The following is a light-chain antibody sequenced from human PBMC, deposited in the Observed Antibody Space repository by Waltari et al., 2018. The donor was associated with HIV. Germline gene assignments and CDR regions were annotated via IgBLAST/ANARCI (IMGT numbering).Light chain of an antibody. Sequence: DIVMTTSPDSLAVSLCVWTIINCKSSQSVLYSSINKNYFAWYQQKLGQPPKLLISWASTRESGVPDRFSGSGSGTDFTLTISNVQAEDVAVYYCQQYYDTPLTFGGGTKVEIK. V-gene: IGKV4-1*01. CDR2: WAS. CDR1: QSVLYSSINKNY. CDR3: QQYYDTPLT. J-gene: IGKJ4*01.